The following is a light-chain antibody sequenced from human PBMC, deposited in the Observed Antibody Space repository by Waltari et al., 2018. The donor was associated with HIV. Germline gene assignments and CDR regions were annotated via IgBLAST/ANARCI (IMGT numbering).Light chain of an antibody. Sequence: VMTQSPAPLSASPGERATLSCKASQNIRNNLAWYQQRRGQAPRLLIYGASTRATGVPARFSGSGSGTDFSLTISSLQSEDFAVYYCQQYNDWPPITFGGGTKVEIK. V-gene: IGKV3-15*01. J-gene: IGKJ4*01. CDR1: QNIRNN. CDR2: GAS. CDR3: QQYNDWPPIT.